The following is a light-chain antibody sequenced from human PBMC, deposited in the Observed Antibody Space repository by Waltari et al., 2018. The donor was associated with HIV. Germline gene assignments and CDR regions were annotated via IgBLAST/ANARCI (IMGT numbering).Light chain of an antibody. CDR3: STWDGSLGAYV. V-gene: IGLV1-47*01. Sequence: HSVLTQPPSTSGTPGQKVTISCSGGYSDIGSNYVYWYQLVPGTTAKLLIYRNHQRPSGVPDRFSGSKSVTSASLAVSGLQSDDEGDYYCSTWDGSLGAYVFGGGTKLTVL. CDR2: RNH. J-gene: IGLJ2*01. CDR1: YSDIGSNY.